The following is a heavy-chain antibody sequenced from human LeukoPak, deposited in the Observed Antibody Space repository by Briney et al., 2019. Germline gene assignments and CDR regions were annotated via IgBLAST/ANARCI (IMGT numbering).Heavy chain of an antibody. CDR1: GFTFSSYE. V-gene: IGHV3-48*03. CDR2: ISSGGSTL. D-gene: IGHD5-24*01. J-gene: IGHJ4*02. CDR3: ARVRDGSQDY. Sequence: GGSLRLSCEASGFTFSSYEMNWVRQAPGKGLEWVSYISSGGSTLYYADSVKGRFTISRDNAKNSIYLQMNSLRAEDTAFYYCARVRDGSQDYWGQGTLVTVSS.